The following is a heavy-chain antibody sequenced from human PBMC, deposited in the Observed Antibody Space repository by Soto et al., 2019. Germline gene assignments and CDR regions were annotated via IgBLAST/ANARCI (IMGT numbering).Heavy chain of an antibody. CDR1: GFSFSRHG. CDR3: ARGSVVGAGVHDAFDS. J-gene: IGHJ3*02. D-gene: IGHD1-26*01. V-gene: IGHV3-33*01. Sequence: QVQLVESGGGVVQPGRSLRLSCAASGFSFSRHGMHWVRQAPGKGLEWVTVIWYDGSHEYYADSVKGRFTISRDNSRDTLYLQINSLRAEDTAVYYCARGSVVGAGVHDAFDSWGQGTMVTVSS. CDR2: IWYDGSHE.